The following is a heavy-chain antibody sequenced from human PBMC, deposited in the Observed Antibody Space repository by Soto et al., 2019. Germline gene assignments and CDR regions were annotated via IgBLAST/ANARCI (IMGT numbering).Heavy chain of an antibody. J-gene: IGHJ4*02. Sequence: SSETLSLTCAVSGGSISSGGYSWSWIRQPPGKGLEWIGYIYHSGSTYYNPSLKSRVTISVDRSKNQFSLKLSSVTAADTAVYYCARDFTPAETPGDDFDYWGRGTLVTVSS. V-gene: IGHV4-30-2*01. D-gene: IGHD2-15*01. CDR1: GGSISSGGYS. CDR2: IYHSGST. CDR3: ARDFTPAETPGDDFDY.